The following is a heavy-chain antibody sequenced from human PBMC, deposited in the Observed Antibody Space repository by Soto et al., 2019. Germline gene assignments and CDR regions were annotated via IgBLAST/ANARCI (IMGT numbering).Heavy chain of an antibody. CDR1: GGSISRGSYS. J-gene: IGHJ4*02. D-gene: IGHD4-17*01. CDR3: ARASTVTTQYFDY. Sequence: QLQLQESGSGLVKPSQTLSLTCAVSGGSISRGSYSWSWIRQPPGKGLEWIGYIYHSGSTYYNPSLRSRITISVDRSKNQFSLKVNSVTAADTAVYYCARASTVTTQYFDYWGQGTLVTVSS. V-gene: IGHV4-30-2*01. CDR2: IYHSGST.